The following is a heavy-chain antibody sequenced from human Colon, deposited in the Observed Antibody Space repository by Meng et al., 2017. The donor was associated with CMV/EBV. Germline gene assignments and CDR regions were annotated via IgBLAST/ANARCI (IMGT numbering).Heavy chain of an antibody. D-gene: IGHD5-12*01. CDR1: ASIFPNFY. V-gene: IGHV1-46*01. Sequence: CHASASIFPNFYAHWVRPAPGQGLEWVGIINPSGGTTIYAQKFQDRVSMTRDTSTNTVYIELSSLRSDDTAVYYCAGEVATMSPFDYWGQGTLVTVSS. CDR3: AGEVATMSPFDY. J-gene: IGHJ4*02. CDR2: INPSGGTT.